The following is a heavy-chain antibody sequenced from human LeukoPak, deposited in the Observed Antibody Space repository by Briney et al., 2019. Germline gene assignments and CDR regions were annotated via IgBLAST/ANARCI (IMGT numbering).Heavy chain of an antibody. J-gene: IGHJ4*02. Sequence: GGSLRLSCAASGFTFSSYWMSWVRQAPGKGLEWVANINQDGSEKYYVDSVKGRFTISRDNPKNSLYLQMNSLRAEDTAVYYCARQYYSSSWLDYWGQGTLVTVSS. CDR1: GFTFSSYW. CDR3: ARQYYSSSWLDY. CDR2: INQDGSEK. D-gene: IGHD6-13*01. V-gene: IGHV3-7*01.